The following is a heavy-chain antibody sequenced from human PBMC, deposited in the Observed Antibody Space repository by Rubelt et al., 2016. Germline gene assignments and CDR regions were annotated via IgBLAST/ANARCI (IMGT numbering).Heavy chain of an antibody. D-gene: IGHD2-15*01. J-gene: IGHJ4*02. Sequence: GKGLEWISYVSSSSGIIHYAASVRGRFTISRDNAKNSLSLQMNGLSAEDTAVYYCARVLDVVVPEGAYFFDSWGQGTLVTVSS. CDR3: ARVLDVVVPEGAYFFDS. V-gene: IGHV3-48*04. CDR2: VSSSSGII.